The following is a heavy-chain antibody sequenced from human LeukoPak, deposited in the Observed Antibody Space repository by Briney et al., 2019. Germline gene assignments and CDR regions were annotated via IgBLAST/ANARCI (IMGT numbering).Heavy chain of an antibody. CDR2: INSGSSDK. CDR3: ARDTYEPGLIDF. CDR1: GFTFSLYA. D-gene: IGHD3-3*01. V-gene: IGHV3-21*05. Sequence: GGSLRLSCAASGFTFSLYAMNWVRQAPGKGLEWVAYINSGSSDKNYIESVTGRFTISRDNAKKTLYLQMNSLRAEDTAVYYCARDTYEPGLIDFWGQGTLVSVSS. J-gene: IGHJ4*02.